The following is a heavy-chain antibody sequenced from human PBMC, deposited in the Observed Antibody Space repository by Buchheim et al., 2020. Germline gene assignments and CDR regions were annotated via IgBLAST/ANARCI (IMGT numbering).Heavy chain of an antibody. CDR3: ARSYYDSSGYAYFDY. CDR2: ISSSGTSI. CDR1: GFTFNKYE. V-gene: IGHV3-48*03. D-gene: IGHD3-22*01. J-gene: IGHJ4*02. Sequence: EVQLVESGGGFVQPGGSLRLSCAASGFTFNKYEMNWVRQAPGKGLQWVSYISSSGTSIYYADSVKGRFTLSRDNAKNSLYLQMNSLRAEDMAVYYCARSYYDSSGYAYFDYWGQGTL.